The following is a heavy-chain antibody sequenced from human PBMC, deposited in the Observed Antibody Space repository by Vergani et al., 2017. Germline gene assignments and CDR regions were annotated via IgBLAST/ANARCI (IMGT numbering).Heavy chain of an antibody. CDR1: GFTSSYYG. J-gene: IGHJ5*02. D-gene: IGHD3-10*01. V-gene: IGHV3-30*03. CDR2: ISYDGTQK. Sequence: QVHLVESGGGVVQPGRSLRLSCVVSGFTSSYYGMHWVRQAPGKGLEWVAVISYDGTQKYYADSVKGRFTISRDNSKSTLYLQMNSLRTEDTAVYYCARGNYYGLGTYVDPWGQGTLVTVSS. CDR3: ARGNYYGLGTYVDP.